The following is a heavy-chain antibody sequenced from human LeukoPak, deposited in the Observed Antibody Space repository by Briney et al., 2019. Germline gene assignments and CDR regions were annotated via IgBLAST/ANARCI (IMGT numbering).Heavy chain of an antibody. J-gene: IGHJ4*02. V-gene: IGHV4-38-2*02. CDR3: ARERATLTGDLFDY. D-gene: IGHD7-27*01. CDR2: IYHSGIT. CDR1: GYSISSGYY. Sequence: SETLSLTCTVSGYSISSGYYWGWIRQPPGKGLEWIGSIYHSGITYYNPSLKSRVTISLDTSKNQFSLKLSSVTAADTAVYYCARERATLTGDLFDYWGQGTLVTVSS.